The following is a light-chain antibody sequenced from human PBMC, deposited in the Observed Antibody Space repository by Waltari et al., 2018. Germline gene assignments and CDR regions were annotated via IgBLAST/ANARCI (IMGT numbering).Light chain of an antibody. J-gene: IGLJ3*02. CDR2: EVT. Sequence: QSALTQPPSASGSPGQSVTISSTGTSSYVGGYIYISRSQQHPGKAPKLIIYEVTKRPSGVPDRFSGSKSGNTASLTVSGLQAEDEADYYCSSYAGSNTLLFGGGTKLTVL. CDR3: SSYAGSNTLL. V-gene: IGLV2-8*01. CDR1: SSYVGGYIY.